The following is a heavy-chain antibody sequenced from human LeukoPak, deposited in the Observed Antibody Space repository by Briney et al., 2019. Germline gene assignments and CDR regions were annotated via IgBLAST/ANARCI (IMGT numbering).Heavy chain of an antibody. CDR1: GYTFTSYG. CDR3: AKGRRDSSGWFWFDP. D-gene: IGHD6-19*01. Sequence: ASVKVSCKASGYTFTSYGISWVRQAPGQGLEWMGWISAYNGNTNYAQKLQGRVTMTTDTSTSTAYMELRSLRSDDTAVYYCAKGRRDSSGWFWFDPWGQGTLVTVSS. J-gene: IGHJ5*02. CDR2: ISAYNGNT. V-gene: IGHV1-18*01.